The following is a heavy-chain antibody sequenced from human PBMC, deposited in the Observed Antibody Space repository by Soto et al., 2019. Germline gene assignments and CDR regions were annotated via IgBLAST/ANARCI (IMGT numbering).Heavy chain of an antibody. J-gene: IGHJ6*02. CDR2: INPKSGGT. Sequence: ASVKVSCKASGYSFTDYHIHWVRQAPGQGLEWLGRINPKSGGTSTAQKFQGWVTMTTDTSISTASMELTRLTSDDTAIYYCARGDSTDCSNGVCSFFYNHDMDVCGQGTTGTVSS. CDR3: ARGDSTDCSNGVCSFFYNHDMDV. CDR1: GYSFTDYH. V-gene: IGHV1-2*04. D-gene: IGHD2-8*01.